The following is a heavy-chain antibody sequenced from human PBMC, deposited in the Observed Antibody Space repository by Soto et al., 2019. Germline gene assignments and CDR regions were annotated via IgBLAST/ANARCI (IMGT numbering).Heavy chain of an antibody. J-gene: IGHJ5*01. V-gene: IGHV4-39*01. CDR1: GVSIHNSHSF. D-gene: IGHD2-15*01. Sequence: SETLSLTCAVYGVSIHNSHSFWGWIRQPPGKGLEFIGSMYYSGGANYNPSLKSRVTISLDTSKNQFSLTVNSVTAADTAIYYCGRVVEGATRHTDFDSWGQGTLVTVSS. CDR2: MYYSGGA. CDR3: GRVVEGATRHTDFDS.